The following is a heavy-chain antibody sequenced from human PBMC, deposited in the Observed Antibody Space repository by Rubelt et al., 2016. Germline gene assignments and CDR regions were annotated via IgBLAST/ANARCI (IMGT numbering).Heavy chain of an antibody. CDR1: GGSISSSSYY. CDR3: ATGTTVTTGLAY. Sequence: QLQLQESGPGLVKPSETLSLTCTVSGGSISSSSYYWSWIRQPPGKGLEWIGEVNHSGRTNYNPSLKSRVTISVDTSKNQFSRRLSSVTAADTAVYYCATGTTVTTGLAYWGQGTLVTVSS. D-gene: IGHD4-17*01. V-gene: IGHV4-39*07. CDR2: VNHSGRT. J-gene: IGHJ4*02.